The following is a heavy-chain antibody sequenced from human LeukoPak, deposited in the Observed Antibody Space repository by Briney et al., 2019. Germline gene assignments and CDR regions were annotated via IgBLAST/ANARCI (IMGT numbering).Heavy chain of an antibody. V-gene: IGHV1-18*01. CDR2: ISAYNGNT. CDR1: GYTFTSYG. CDR3: ARAGSRGWWGGGFFDY. J-gene: IGHJ4*02. Sequence: ASVKVSCKASGYTFTSYGISWVRQAPGQGLEWMGWISAYNGNTNYAQKLQGRVTMTTDTSTSTAYIELRRLRSDDAAVYYCARAGSRGWWGGGFFDYWGQGTLVTVSS. D-gene: IGHD6-19*01.